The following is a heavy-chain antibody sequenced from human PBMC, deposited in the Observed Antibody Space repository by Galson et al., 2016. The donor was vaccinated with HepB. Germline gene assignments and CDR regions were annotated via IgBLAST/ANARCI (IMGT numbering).Heavy chain of an antibody. CDR3: ARGDPTRFGAIIYFFDS. CDR2: ISPNNGVT. D-gene: IGHD3-3*01. V-gene: IGHV1-2*02. CDR1: GYTFTDYH. J-gene: IGHJ4*02. Sequence: SVKVSCKASGYTFTDYHVHWLRQAPGQGLEWMGWISPNNGVTKYAQKFQGRVTMTRDTSTSTAYLELSTLRSDDTALYFCARGDPTRFGAIIYFFDSWGQGTLVTVSS.